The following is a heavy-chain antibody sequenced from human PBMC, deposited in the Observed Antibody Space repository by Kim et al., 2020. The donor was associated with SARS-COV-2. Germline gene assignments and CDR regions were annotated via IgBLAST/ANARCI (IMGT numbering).Heavy chain of an antibody. V-gene: IGHV1-69*01. D-gene: IGHD3-22*01. CDR3: ARVANYYDSSGLDY. J-gene: IGHJ4*02. Sequence: AQKFQGRVTITADESTSTAYMELSSLRSEDTAVYYCARVANYYDSSGLDYWGQGTLVTVSS.